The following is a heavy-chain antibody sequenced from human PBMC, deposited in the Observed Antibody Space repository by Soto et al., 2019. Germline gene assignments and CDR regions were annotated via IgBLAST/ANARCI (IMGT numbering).Heavy chain of an antibody. Sequence: QVQLVESGGGVVQPGRSLRLSCAASGFTFSSYGMHWVRQAPGKGLEWVAVIWYDGSNKYYADSVKGRFTISRDNXKNTLYLQMNSLRAEDTAVYYCAREDYSNAETWFDPWGQGTLVTVSS. CDR1: GFTFSSYG. D-gene: IGHD4-4*01. V-gene: IGHV3-33*01. J-gene: IGHJ5*02. CDR2: IWYDGSNK. CDR3: AREDYSNAETWFDP.